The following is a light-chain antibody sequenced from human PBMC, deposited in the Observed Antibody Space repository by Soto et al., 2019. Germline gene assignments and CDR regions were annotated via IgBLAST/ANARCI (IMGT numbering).Light chain of an antibody. CDR1: SSDIGGYYY. J-gene: IGLJ1*01. V-gene: IGLV2-14*01. CDR3: TSYSSSDIFYV. Sequence: QSVLTQPASVSGSPGQSITISCTGTSSDIGGYYYVSWYQHHPGKAPKLLIYQVTNRPSRVSNRFSGSKSGNTPSLTISGLQADDEAHYYCTSYSSSDIFYVFGTGTKVTVL. CDR2: QVT.